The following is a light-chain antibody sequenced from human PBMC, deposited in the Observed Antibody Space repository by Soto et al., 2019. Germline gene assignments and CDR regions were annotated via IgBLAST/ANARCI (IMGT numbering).Light chain of an antibody. V-gene: IGKV3-15*01. J-gene: IGKJ1*01. CDR3: QQYNNWSWT. Sequence: EIVMTQSPGTLSVSPGERATLSCRASQSVYSNLAWYQQKPGPGQAPRLLIYGPSTRATGIPARFSGSGSGTEFTLTISSLQSEDFAVYYCQQYNNWSWTFGQGTKVEIK. CDR2: GPS. CDR1: QSVYSN.